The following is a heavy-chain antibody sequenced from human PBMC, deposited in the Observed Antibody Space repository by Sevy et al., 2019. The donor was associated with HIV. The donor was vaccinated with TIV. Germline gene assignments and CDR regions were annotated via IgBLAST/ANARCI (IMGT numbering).Heavy chain of an antibody. J-gene: IGHJ3*02. CDR2: IGGSGGGT. D-gene: IGHD2-15*01. Sequence: GGSLRLSCAASGFTFSGYAMHWVRQAPGKGLDWVSGIGGSGGGTYYAANYYADSVKGRFTISIDNSKNTLYLQMNSLRAEDTAIYYCAKDVVVLVGDAFDMWGQGTMVTVSS. V-gene: IGHV3-23*01. CDR1: GFTFSGYA. CDR3: AKDVVVLVGDAFDM.